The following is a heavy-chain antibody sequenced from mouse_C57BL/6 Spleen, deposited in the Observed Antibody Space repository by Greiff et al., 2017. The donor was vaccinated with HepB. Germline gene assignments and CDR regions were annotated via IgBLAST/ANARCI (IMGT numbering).Heavy chain of an antibody. J-gene: IGHJ4*01. Sequence: QVQLKQPGTELVKPGASVKLSCKASGYTFTSYWMHWVKQRPGQGLEWIGNINPSNGGTNYNEKFKSKATLTVDKSSSTAYMQLSSLTSEDSAVYYCARGDYGSRTGYAMDYWGQGTSVTVSS. V-gene: IGHV1-53*01. CDR3: ARGDYGSRTGYAMDY. CDR1: GYTFTSYW. D-gene: IGHD1-1*01. CDR2: INPSNGGT.